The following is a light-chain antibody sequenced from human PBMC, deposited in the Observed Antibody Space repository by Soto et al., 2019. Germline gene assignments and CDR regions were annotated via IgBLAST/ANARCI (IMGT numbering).Light chain of an antibody. CDR1: QGIAKS. CDR2: SAS. J-gene: IGKJ1*01. Sequence: DLQMTQSPPSLSAPVGDRVTITCRASQGIAKSLAWYQQKPGKAPKLLIYSASTLQSGVPSRFSGSGSGTEFTLTISSLQPDDFATYYCQQYNSYSGTFGQGTKVDIK. CDR3: QQYNSYSGT. V-gene: IGKV1-27*01.